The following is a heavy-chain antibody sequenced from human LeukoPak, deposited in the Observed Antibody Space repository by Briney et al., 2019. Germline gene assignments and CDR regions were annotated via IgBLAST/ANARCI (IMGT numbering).Heavy chain of an antibody. Sequence: SETLSLTCAVYGGSFSGYYWSWLRQPPGKGLEWIGEINHSGSTNYNPSLKSRVTISVDTSKNQFSLKLSSVTAADTAVYYCARGKTTYYYGSSGYYPYFDYWGQGTLVTVSS. J-gene: IGHJ4*02. CDR2: INHSGST. D-gene: IGHD3-22*01. CDR3: ARGKTTYYYGSSGYYPYFDY. CDR1: GGSFSGYY. V-gene: IGHV4-34*01.